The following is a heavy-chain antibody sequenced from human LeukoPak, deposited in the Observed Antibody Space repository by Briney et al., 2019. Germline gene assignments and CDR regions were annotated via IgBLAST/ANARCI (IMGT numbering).Heavy chain of an antibody. D-gene: IGHD3/OR15-3a*01. Sequence: GGSLRLSCAASGFTFSGYYMSWIRQAPGKGLEWVSYISSSGSTIYYADSVKGRFTISRDNAKNSLYLQMNSLRAEDTAVYYCARTREQGFGRLHYYYMDVWGKGTTVTVSS. J-gene: IGHJ6*03. CDR2: ISSSGSTI. V-gene: IGHV3-11*04. CDR3: ARTREQGFGRLHYYYMDV. CDR1: GFTFSGYY.